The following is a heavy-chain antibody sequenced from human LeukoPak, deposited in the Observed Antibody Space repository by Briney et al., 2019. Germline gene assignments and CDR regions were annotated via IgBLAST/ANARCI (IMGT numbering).Heavy chain of an antibody. CDR2: IYHSGST. Sequence: SETLSLTCTVSGGSISSSNYYWGWIRQPPGKGLEWIGYIYHSGSTYYNPSLKSRVTISVDRSKNQFSLKLSSVTAADTAVYYCARDGIVGATPTYFDYWGQGTLVTVSS. D-gene: IGHD1-26*01. CDR3: ARDGIVGATPTYFDY. V-gene: IGHV4-39*07. CDR1: GGSISSSNYY. J-gene: IGHJ4*02.